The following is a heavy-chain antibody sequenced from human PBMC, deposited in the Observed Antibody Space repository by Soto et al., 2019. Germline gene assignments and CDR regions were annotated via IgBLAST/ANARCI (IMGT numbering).Heavy chain of an antibody. CDR1: GYTFTSYG. J-gene: IGHJ4*02. Sequence: GASVKVSCKASGYTFTSYGISWVRQAPGQGLEWMGWISAYNGNTNYAQKLQGRVTMTTDTSTSTAYMELRSLRSDDTAVYYCARSYYYDSSGYSLDYWGQGTLVTVSS. CDR2: ISAYNGNT. CDR3: ARSYYYDSSGYSLDY. D-gene: IGHD3-22*01. V-gene: IGHV1-18*01.